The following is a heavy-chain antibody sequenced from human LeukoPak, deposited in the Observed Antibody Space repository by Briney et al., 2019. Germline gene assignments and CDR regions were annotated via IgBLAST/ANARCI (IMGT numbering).Heavy chain of an antibody. V-gene: IGHV4-4*02. CDR1: GGSISSSNW. CDR2: IYHSGST. CDR3: ARLILGDYGDYVEAFDI. J-gene: IGHJ3*02. Sequence: SETLSLTCAVSGGSISSSNWWSWVRQPPGKGLEWIREIYHSGSTNYNPSLKSRVTISVDTSKNQFSLKLSSVTAADTAVYYCARLILGDYGDYVEAFDIWGQGTMVTVSS. D-gene: IGHD4-17*01.